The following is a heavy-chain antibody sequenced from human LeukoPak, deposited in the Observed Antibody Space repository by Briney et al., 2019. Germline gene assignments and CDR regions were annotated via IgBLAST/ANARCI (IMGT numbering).Heavy chain of an antibody. D-gene: IGHD3-10*01. CDR3: ARLTSSGRAFDI. CDR2: INHSGST. CDR1: GGSFSGYY. V-gene: IGHV4-34*01. J-gene: IGHJ3*02. Sequence: SETLSLTCAVYGGSFSGYYWSWIRQPPGKGLEWIGEINHSGSTNYNPSLKSRVTISVDTSKNQFSLKLSSVTAADTAVYYCARLTSSGRAFDIWGQGTMVTVSS.